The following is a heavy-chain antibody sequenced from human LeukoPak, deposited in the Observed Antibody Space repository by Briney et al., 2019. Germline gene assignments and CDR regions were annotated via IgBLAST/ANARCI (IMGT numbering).Heavy chain of an antibody. CDR1: GFTFSSYS. CDR2: ISSSGSTI. V-gene: IGHV3-48*04. D-gene: IGHD2-15*01. CDR3: ARVVEDWFDP. Sequence: PGGSLRLSCAASGFTFSSYSMNWVRQAPGKGLEWVSHISSSGSTIYYADSVKGRFTISRDNAKNSLYLQMNSLRAEDTAVYYCARVVEDWFDPWGQGTLVTVSS. J-gene: IGHJ5*02.